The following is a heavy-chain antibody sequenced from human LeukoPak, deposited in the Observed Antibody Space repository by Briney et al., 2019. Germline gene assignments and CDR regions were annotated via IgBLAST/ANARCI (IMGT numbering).Heavy chain of an antibody. CDR3: ARTTIFGVAIFDY. V-gene: IGHV3-21*01. Sequence: PGGSLRLSCAASGFTFSSYAMSWVRQAPGKGLEWVSSISSSSSYIYYADSVKGRFTISRDNAKNSLYLQMNSLRAEDTAVYYCARTTIFGVAIFDYWGQGTLVTVSS. CDR2: ISSSSSYI. J-gene: IGHJ4*02. D-gene: IGHD3-3*01. CDR1: GFTFSSYA.